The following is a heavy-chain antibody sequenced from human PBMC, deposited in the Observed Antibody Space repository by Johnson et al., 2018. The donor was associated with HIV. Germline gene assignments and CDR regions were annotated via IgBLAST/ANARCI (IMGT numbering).Heavy chain of an antibody. D-gene: IGHD6-6*01. CDR3: ARDRNIAARQDAFDI. V-gene: IGHV3-11*04. J-gene: IGHJ3*02. CDR2: ISSSGSTI. Sequence: QVQLVESGGGLVKTGGSLRLSCAASGFTFSDYYMSWIRQAPGKGLEWVSYISSSGSTIYYADSVKGRFPISRDNAKNSLYLQMNSLRAEDTAVYYCARDRNIAARQDAFDIWGQGTMVTVSS. CDR1: GFTFSDYY.